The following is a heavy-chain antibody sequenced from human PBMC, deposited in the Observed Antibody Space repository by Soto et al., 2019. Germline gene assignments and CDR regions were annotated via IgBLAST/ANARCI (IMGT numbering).Heavy chain of an antibody. CDR2: ITPYNGNT. Sequence: ASVKVSCKASGYTFTNFAFHWVRQAPVQGLEWMGWITPYNGNTNYAPKFQGRLTMTTDTSTTIAYMELMSLRSDDTAVYFCAIVPTPTHRDSDKSNRFDSRGQGTMVTVSS. D-gene: IGHD2-21*02. CDR3: AIVPTPTHRDSDKSNRFDS. J-gene: IGHJ4*02. CDR1: GYTFTNFA. V-gene: IGHV1-18*04.